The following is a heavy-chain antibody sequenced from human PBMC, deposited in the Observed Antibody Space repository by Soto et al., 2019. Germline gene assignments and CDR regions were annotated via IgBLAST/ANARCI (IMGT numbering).Heavy chain of an antibody. J-gene: IGHJ6*02. CDR1: GGSMSSGGYY. Sequence: PSETLFLTCTVSGGSMSSGGYYWSWIRQHPGKGLEWIGYIYYSGSTYYNTSLKSRVTISVDTSKNQFSLKLSSVTAADTAVYYCARDAPSPYSSSWYELYYGMDVWGQGTMVTVSS. CDR3: ARDAPSPYSSSWYELYYGMDV. CDR2: IYYSGST. D-gene: IGHD6-13*01. V-gene: IGHV4-31*03.